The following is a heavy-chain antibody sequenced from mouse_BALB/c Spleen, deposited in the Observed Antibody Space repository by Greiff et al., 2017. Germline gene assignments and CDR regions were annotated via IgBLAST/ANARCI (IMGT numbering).Heavy chain of an antibody. D-gene: IGHD2-2*01. Sequence: EVKLMESGPGLVKPSQSLSLTCTVTGYSITSDYAWNWIRQFPGNKLEWMGYISYSGSTSYNPSLKSRISITRDTSKNQFFLQLNSVTTEDTATYYCARGYGYSFAYWGQGTLVTVSA. V-gene: IGHV3-2*02. CDR3: ARGYGYSFAY. CDR1: GYSITSDYA. J-gene: IGHJ3*01. CDR2: ISYSGST.